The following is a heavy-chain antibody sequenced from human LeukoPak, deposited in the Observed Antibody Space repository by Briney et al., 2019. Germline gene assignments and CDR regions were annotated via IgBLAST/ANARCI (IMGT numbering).Heavy chain of an antibody. CDR3: VRVKTTVNTLDY. V-gene: IGHV3-48*04. CDR2: ISSSGSTI. D-gene: IGHD4-17*01. J-gene: IGHJ4*02. CDR1: GFTFSSYS. Sequence: GGSLRLSCAASGFTFSSYSMNWVRQAPGKGLEWVSSISSSGSTIYYADSVKGRFTISRDNAKNSLYLQMNSLRAEDTAVYYCVRVKTTVNTLDYWGQGTLVTVSS.